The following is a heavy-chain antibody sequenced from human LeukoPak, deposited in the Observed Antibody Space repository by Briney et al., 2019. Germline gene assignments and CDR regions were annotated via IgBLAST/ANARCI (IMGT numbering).Heavy chain of an antibody. CDR1: GYTFTGYY. Sequence: ASVKVSCKASGYTFTGYYMHWVRQAPGQGLEWMGRINPNSGGTNYAQKFQGRVTMTRDTSISTAYMELSRLRSDDTAVYYCASIPLLWFGNYWFDPWGQGTLVTVSS. CDR3: ASIPLLWFGNYWFDP. V-gene: IGHV1-2*06. CDR2: INPNSGGT. J-gene: IGHJ5*02. D-gene: IGHD3-10*01.